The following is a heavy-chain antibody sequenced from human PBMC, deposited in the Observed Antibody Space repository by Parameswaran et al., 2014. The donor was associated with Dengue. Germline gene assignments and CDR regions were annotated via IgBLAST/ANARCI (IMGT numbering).Heavy chain of an antibody. D-gene: IGHD2-2*01. CDR3: AREGGYCSSTSCAD. CDR2: INHSGST. V-gene: IGHV4-34*01. J-gene: IGHJ4*02. Sequence: PGKGLEWIGEINHSGSTNYNPSLKSRVTISVDTSKNQFSLKLSSVTAADTAVYYCAREGGYCSSTSCADWGQGTLVTVSS.